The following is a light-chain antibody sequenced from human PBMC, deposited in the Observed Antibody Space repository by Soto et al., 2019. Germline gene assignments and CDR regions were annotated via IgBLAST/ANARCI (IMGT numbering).Light chain of an antibody. Sequence: QSVLTQSPSASGTPRQRVTISCSGSSSNIGANTVNWYQQLPGTAPKLLIFFGSHRPSGVSDRFSGSKSGSSASLAISGIQSEDEAEYYCSAWDDSLNGVVFGGGTKLTVL. CDR3: SAWDDSLNGVV. J-gene: IGLJ2*01. CDR2: FGS. V-gene: IGLV1-44*01. CDR1: SSNIGANT.